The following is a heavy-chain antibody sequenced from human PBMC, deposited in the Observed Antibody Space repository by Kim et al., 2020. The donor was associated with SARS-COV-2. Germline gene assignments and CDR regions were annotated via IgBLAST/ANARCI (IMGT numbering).Heavy chain of an antibody. Sequence: SETLSLNCAVSGDSVSASNMFWGWIRQPPGSGLEWIGIIFYTGSTYYNPSFKSRVTMSVDMSKNQFSLRLSSVTAADSAVYYCARGLRHLWEYYFDYWG. CDR3: ARGLRHLWEYYFDY. J-gene: IGHJ4*01. CDR1: GDSVSASNMF. D-gene: IGHD3-3*02. CDR2: IFYTGST. V-gene: IGHV4-39*07.